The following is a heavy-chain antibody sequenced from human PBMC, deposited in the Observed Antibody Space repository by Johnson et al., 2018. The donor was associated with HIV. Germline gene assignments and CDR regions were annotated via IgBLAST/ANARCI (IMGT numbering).Heavy chain of an antibody. CDR1: GFTVSSNY. CDR2: IYSGGTT. Sequence: VQLVESGGGVVQPGGSLRLSCAVSGFTVSSNYMSWVRQAPGKGLEWVSVIYSGGTTNYADSVKGRFTISRDNSKNTLYLQMNSLRADDTAVYYCAGDPSRSPGAFDIWGQGTMVTVSS. V-gene: IGHV3-53*01. CDR3: AGDPSRSPGAFDI. J-gene: IGHJ3*02.